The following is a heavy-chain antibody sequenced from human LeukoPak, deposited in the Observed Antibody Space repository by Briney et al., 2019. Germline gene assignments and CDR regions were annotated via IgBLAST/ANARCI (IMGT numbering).Heavy chain of an antibody. D-gene: IGHD2-15*01. CDR1: GGSISSGDYY. Sequence: SQTLSLTCTVSGGSISSGDYYWSWIRQPPGKGLEWIGYIYYSGSTYYNPSLKSRVTISVDTSKNQFSLKLSSVTAADTAVYYCARASYCSGGSCYSPLYYYYYYGMDVWGQGTTVTVSS. V-gene: IGHV4-30-4*01. CDR3: ARASYCSGGSCYSPLYYYYYYGMDV. J-gene: IGHJ6*02. CDR2: IYYSGST.